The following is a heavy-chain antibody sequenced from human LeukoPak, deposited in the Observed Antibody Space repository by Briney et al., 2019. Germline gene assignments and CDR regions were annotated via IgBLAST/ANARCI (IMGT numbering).Heavy chain of an antibody. V-gene: IGHV4-30-4*08. D-gene: IGHD3-3*01. CDR2: IYYSGST. J-gene: IGHJ2*01. Sequence: SQTLSLTCTVSGGSISSGDYYWSWIRQPPGKGLEWIGYIYYSGSTYYNPSLKSRVTISVDTSKNQFSLKLSSVTAADTAVYYCARDSKTIFGVVISYWYFDLWGRGTLVTISS. CDR3: ARDSKTIFGVVISYWYFDL. CDR1: GGSISSGDYY.